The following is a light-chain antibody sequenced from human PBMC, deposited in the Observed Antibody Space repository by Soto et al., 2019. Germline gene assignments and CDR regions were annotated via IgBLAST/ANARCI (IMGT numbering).Light chain of an antibody. CDR1: QGVSSRY. CDR2: AAS. CDR3: QQYGSSPWT. J-gene: IGKJ1*01. V-gene: IGKV3-20*01. Sequence: EIVLKQSPGTLSSSQGRRAALSCSASQGVSSRYLAWYQQRPGQAPRLLIYAASSRATGIPDRFSGSGSGTDFTLTISRLEPEDFALYYCQQYGSSPWTFGQGTKVEIK.